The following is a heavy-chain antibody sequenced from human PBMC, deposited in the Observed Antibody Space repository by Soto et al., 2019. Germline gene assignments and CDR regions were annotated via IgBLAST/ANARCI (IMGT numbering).Heavy chain of an antibody. V-gene: IGHV1-69*13. CDR2: IIPIFGTA. J-gene: IGHJ4*02. D-gene: IGHD2-2*01. CDR3: ARAPRVRYCSSTSCHQFDY. Sequence: SVKVSCKASGGTFSSYAISWVRQAPGQGLEWMGGIIPIFGTANYAQKLQGRVTITADESTSTAYMELSSLRSDDTAVYYCARAPRVRYCSSTSCHQFDYWGQGTLVTVSS. CDR1: GGTFSSYA.